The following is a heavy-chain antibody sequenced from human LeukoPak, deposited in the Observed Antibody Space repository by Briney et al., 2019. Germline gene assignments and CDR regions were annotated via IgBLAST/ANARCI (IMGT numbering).Heavy chain of an antibody. CDR2: ISSSSSYI. V-gene: IGHV3-21*01. D-gene: IGHD3-16*02. CDR3: ARDGLHLGELSLRF. J-gene: IGHJ4*02. CDR1: GFTFSSYS. Sequence: PGGSLRLSCAASGFTFSSYSMNWVRQAPGKGLEWVSSISSSSSYIYYADSVKGRFTISRDNAKNSLYLQMNSLRAEDTAVYYCARDGLHLGELSLRFWGQGTLVTVSS.